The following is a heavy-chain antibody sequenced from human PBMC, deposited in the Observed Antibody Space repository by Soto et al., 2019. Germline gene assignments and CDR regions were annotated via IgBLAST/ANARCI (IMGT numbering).Heavy chain of an antibody. CDR2: ISGSGGAT. J-gene: IGHJ6*02. V-gene: IGHV3-23*01. CDR1: GFTFTSFA. CDR3: ARDLSNIGRTWSGTDNYYYGMDV. D-gene: IGHD2-15*01. Sequence: GGSLRLSCAASGFTFTSFAVSWVRQAPGKGLEWVSAISGSGGATYYADSVKGRFTISRDSAKNSLYLQMNSLRAEDTAVYYCARDLSNIGRTWSGTDNYYYGMDVWGPGTTVTVSS.